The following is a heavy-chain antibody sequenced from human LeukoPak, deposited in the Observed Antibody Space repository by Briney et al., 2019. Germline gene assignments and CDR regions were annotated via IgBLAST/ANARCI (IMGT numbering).Heavy chain of an antibody. V-gene: IGHV4-39*07. J-gene: IGHJ6*03. CDR1: GGSISSSSYY. Sequence: SETLSLTCTVPGGSISSSSYYWDWIRQPPGKGLEWIGSIYYSGSTYYNPSLKSRVTISVDTSKNQFSLKLSSVTAADTAVYYCARIQLELPYYYMDVWGKGTTVTVSS. CDR3: ARIQLELPYYYMDV. D-gene: IGHD1-7*01. CDR2: IYYSGST.